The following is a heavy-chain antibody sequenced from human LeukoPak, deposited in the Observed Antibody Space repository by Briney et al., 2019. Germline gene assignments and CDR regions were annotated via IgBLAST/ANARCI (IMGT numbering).Heavy chain of an antibody. CDR3: AKRDLSVEDYFDY. V-gene: IGHV3-23*01. CDR2: ISGSAART. Sequence: GGTLRLSCAASGFTFSTYGMTWVRQAPGRGLEWVSAISGSAARTFYADSVKGRFTISRDNSKNTLSLQMNSLRAEDTAVYYCAKRDLSVEDYFDYWGQGTLVTVSS. J-gene: IGHJ4*02. CDR1: GFTFSTYG. D-gene: IGHD2/OR15-2a*01.